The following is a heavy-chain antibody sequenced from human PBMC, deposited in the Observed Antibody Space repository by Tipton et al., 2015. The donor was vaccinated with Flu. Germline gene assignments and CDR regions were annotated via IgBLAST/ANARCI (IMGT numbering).Heavy chain of an antibody. J-gene: IGHJ3*02. CDR1: GFTFSSYA. D-gene: IGHD3-16*02. CDR3: ARSSGHYDYVWGGYRLDAFDI. CDR2: IWYDGSNK. V-gene: IGHV3-33*01. Sequence: SLRLSCAASGFTFSSYAMHWVRQAPGKGLEWVAGIWYDGSNKYYADSVKGRFTISRDNSKNTLYLQINSLSAEDTAVYYCARSSGHYDYVWGGYRLDAFDIWGQGTMVTVSS.